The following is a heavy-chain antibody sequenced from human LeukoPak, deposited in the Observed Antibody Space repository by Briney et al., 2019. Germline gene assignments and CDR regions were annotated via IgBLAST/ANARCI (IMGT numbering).Heavy chain of an antibody. CDR3: AKGRYSSGWYVGY. CDR1: GFTFSSYG. Sequence: GGTLRLSCAASGFTFSSYGMSWVRQAPGKGLEWVSAISGSGGSTYYADSVKGRFTISRDNSKNTLYLQMNSPRAEDTAVYYCAKGRYSSGWYVGYWGQGTLVTVSS. D-gene: IGHD6-19*01. V-gene: IGHV3-23*01. J-gene: IGHJ4*02. CDR2: ISGSGGST.